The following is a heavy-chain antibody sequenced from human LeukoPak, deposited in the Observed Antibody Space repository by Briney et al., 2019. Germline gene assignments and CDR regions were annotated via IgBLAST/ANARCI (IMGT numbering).Heavy chain of an antibody. V-gene: IGHV3-7*01. J-gene: IGHJ6*03. CDR2: IKKDGSEK. Sequence: GGSLRLSCAASGFTFSSYWMSWVRQAPGKGLEWVANIKKDGSEKYYVDSVKGRFTISRDNAKTSLYLQMNSLRAEDTAVYYCAKVSLADYGDNFYYYYYMDVWGKGTTVTISS. CDR1: GFTFSSYW. CDR3: AKVSLADYGDNFYYYYYMDV. D-gene: IGHD4-17*01.